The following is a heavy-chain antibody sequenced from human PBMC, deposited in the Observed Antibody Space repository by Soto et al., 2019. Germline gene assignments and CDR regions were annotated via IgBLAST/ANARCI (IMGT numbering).Heavy chain of an antibody. J-gene: IGHJ4*02. CDR3: ARVAKSSPGAAAQYFDY. CDR2: INAGNGNT. V-gene: IGHV1-3*01. Sequence: ASVKVSXKASGYIFTNHAIHWVRQAPGQRLEWMGWINAGNGNTKYSQKFQGRVTITRDTSASTAYMELSSLRSEDTAVYYCARVAKSSPGAAAQYFDYWGQGTLVTVSS. D-gene: IGHD6-13*01. CDR1: GYIFTNHA.